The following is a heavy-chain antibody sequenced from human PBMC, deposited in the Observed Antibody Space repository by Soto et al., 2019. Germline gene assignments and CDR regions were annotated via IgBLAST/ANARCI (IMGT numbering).Heavy chain of an antibody. V-gene: IGHV3-30*18. Sequence: VGSLRLSCAASGFTFSSYGMHWVRQAPGKGLEWVAVISYDGSNKYYADSVKGRFTISRDNSKNTLYLQMNSLRAEDTAVYYCAKAGAVPAAIVDYYYYGMDVWGQGTTVTVSS. CDR3: AKAGAVPAAIVDYYYYGMDV. D-gene: IGHD2-2*02. CDR1: GFTFSSYG. CDR2: ISYDGSNK. J-gene: IGHJ6*02.